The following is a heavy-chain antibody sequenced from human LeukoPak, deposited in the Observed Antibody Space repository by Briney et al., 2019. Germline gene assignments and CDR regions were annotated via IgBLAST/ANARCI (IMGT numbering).Heavy chain of an antibody. CDR1: GFTFSSYW. J-gene: IGHJ4*02. CDR3: ATQPAAADVDY. Sequence: GGSPRLSCAGSGFTFSSYWMSWVRQAPGKGLEWVTNIRQDGNEKYYVDSVKGRFTISRDNAKKSLYLQMNSLRAEDTAVYYCATQPAAADVDYWGQGTLVTVSS. D-gene: IGHD2-2*01. V-gene: IGHV3-7*03. CDR2: IRQDGNEK.